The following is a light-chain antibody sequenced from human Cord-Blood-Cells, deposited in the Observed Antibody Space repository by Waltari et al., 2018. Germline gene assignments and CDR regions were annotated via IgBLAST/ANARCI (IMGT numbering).Light chain of an antibody. CDR2: DVS. Sequence: QSALTQPASVSGSPGQSITISCTGTSSDVGGYNYVSWYQQHPGKAPKLMIYDVSNRPSGVSKRFSGSKSGNTASLTISGLQAEYEADYYCSSYTSSSTWVFGGGTKLTVL. CDR1: SSDVGGYNY. CDR3: SSYTSSSTWV. V-gene: IGLV2-14*03. J-gene: IGLJ3*02.